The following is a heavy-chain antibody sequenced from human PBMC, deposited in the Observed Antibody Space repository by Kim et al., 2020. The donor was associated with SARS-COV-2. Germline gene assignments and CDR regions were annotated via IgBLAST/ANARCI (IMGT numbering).Heavy chain of an antibody. J-gene: IGHJ6*02. CDR2: IWYDGSNK. CDR3: ARSYYYDSNGYYYVNYYYYGMDV. Sequence: GGSLRLSCAASGFTFSSYGMHWVRQAPGKGLEWVAVIWYDGSNKYYADSVKGRFTISRDNSKNTLYLQVNRLRAEDTAVYYCARSYYYDSNGYYYVNYYYYGMDVWGQGTTVNVYS. D-gene: IGHD3-22*01. CDR1: GFTFSSYG. V-gene: IGHV3-33*01.